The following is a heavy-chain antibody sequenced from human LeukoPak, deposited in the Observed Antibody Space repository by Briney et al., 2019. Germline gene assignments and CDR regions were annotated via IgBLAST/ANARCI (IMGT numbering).Heavy chain of an antibody. CDR1: GFTFTSYA. CDR3: AKAGSWYSSAGYYHMDV. V-gene: IGHV3-33*06. D-gene: IGHD6-13*01. Sequence: GGSLRLSCAPSGFTFTSYAMHWVRQAPGKGLEWVAVIWYDGTNENYADSVKGRFTISRDNSKNTLYLQMNSLRAKDTAVYSCAKAGSWYSSAGYYHMDVWGKGTAVTVSS. J-gene: IGHJ6*03. CDR2: IWYDGTNE.